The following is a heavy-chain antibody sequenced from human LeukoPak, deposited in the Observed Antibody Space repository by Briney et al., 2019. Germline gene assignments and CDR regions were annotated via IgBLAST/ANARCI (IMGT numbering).Heavy chain of an antibody. CDR1: GYTFTSYG. D-gene: IGHD3-10*01. CDR2: ISAYNGNT. CDR3: ARGGGGFGESLSFRYYFDY. J-gene: IGHJ4*02. Sequence: ASVKVSCKASGYTFTSYGISWVRQAPGQGLEWMGWISAYNGNTNYAQKFQGRVTITADESTSTAYMELSSLRSEDTAVYYCARGGGGFGESLSFRYYFDYWGQGTLVTVSS. V-gene: IGHV1-18*01.